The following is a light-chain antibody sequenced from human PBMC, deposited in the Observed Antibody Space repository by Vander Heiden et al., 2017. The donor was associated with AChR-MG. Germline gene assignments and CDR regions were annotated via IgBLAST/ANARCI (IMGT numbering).Light chain of an antibody. CDR3: QQRSNWPMYT. CDR1: QSVSSY. J-gene: IGKJ2*01. CDR2: DAS. Sequence: DIVLTQSPATLSLSPGDRATLSCRASQSVSSYLAWYQQKPGQAPRLLIYDASNRATGIPARFSGSGSGTDFTLTISSLEPEDVVVYYCQQRSNWPMYTFGQGTKLEIK. V-gene: IGKV3-11*01.